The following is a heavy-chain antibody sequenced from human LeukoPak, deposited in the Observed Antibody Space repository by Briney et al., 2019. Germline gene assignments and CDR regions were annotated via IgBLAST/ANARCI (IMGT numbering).Heavy chain of an antibody. Sequence: GGSLRLSCAASGFTFSSYAMSWVRQAPGKGLEWVSAISGSGGSTCYADSVKGRFTISRDNSKNTLYLQMNSLRAEDTAVYYCAKVRARWQQLVQGFDYWGQGTLVTVSS. CDR2: ISGSGGST. V-gene: IGHV3-23*01. CDR3: AKVRARWQQLVQGFDY. CDR1: GFTFSSYA. D-gene: IGHD6-13*01. J-gene: IGHJ4*02.